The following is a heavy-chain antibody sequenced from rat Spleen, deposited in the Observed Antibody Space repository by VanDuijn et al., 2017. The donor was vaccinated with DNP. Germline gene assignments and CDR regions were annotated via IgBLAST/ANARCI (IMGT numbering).Heavy chain of an antibody. CDR2: ISYSDIT. J-gene: IGHJ4*01. CDR1: GYSITSNY. Sequence: EVQLRESGPGLVKPSQSLSLTCSVTGYSITSNYWGWIRKFPGNKMEWIGHISYSDITSYNPSPKSLISITRDTSKNQFFLQLDSVTTEDTATYYCARLRLEWEVRAMDAWGQGTSVTVSS. D-gene: IGHD1-1*01. CDR3: ARLRLEWEVRAMDA. V-gene: IGHV3-1*01.